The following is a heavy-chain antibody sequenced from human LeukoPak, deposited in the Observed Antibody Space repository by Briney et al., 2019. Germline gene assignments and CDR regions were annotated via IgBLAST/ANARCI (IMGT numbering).Heavy chain of an antibody. CDR2: ISGSGGST. CDR3: AKDQGVYYDFWSGPDY. J-gene: IGHJ4*02. V-gene: IGHV3-23*01. CDR1: GFTFSSYA. Sequence: GGSLRLSCAASGFTFSSYAMSWVRQAPGKGLEWVSAISGSGGSTYYADSVKGRFTISRDNSKNTLYLQMNSLRAEDTAVYYCAKDQGVYYDFWSGPDYWGQGTLVTVYS. D-gene: IGHD3-3*01.